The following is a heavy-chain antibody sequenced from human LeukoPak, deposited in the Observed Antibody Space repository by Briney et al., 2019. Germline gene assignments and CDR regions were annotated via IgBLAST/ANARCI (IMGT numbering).Heavy chain of an antibody. CDR2: ISYDGSNK. CDR3: AREPRVLRNWFDP. V-gene: IGHV3-30*04. Sequence: GGSLRLSCAASGFTFSSYAMHWVRQAPGKGLEWVAVISYDGSNKYYADSVKGRFTISRDNSKNTLYLQMNSLRAEDTAVYYCAREPRVLRNWFDPWGQGTLVTVSS. CDR1: GFTFSSYA. J-gene: IGHJ5*02. D-gene: IGHD2/OR15-2a*01.